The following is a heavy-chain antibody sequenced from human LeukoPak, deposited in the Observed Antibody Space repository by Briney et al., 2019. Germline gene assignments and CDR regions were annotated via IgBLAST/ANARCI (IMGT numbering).Heavy chain of an antibody. CDR2: INHSGST. V-gene: IGHV4-34*01. J-gene: IGHJ4*02. CDR1: GGSFSGYY. Sequence: SETLSLTCAVYGGSFSGYYWSWIRQPPGKGLEWIGEINHSGSTNYNPSLKSRVTISVDTSKNQFSLKLSSVTAADTAVCYCASYYCSSTSCRRGDFDYWGQGTLVTVSS. CDR3: ASYYCSSTSCRRGDFDY. D-gene: IGHD2-2*01.